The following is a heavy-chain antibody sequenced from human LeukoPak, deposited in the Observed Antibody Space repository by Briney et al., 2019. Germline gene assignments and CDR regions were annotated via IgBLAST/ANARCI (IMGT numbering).Heavy chain of an antibody. CDR3: ARDGFGTGSN. V-gene: IGHV3-7*03. CDR2: IKQDGSEK. J-gene: IGHJ4*02. D-gene: IGHD3-16*01. CDR1: GLTFSNYW. Sequence: GRSLRLSCAASGLTFSNYWMDWVRQAPGKGLEWVANIKQDGSEKNYVDSVKGRFIISRDNAKNSLYLQMNTLRADDTAVYYCARDGFGTGSNWGQGTLVTVSS.